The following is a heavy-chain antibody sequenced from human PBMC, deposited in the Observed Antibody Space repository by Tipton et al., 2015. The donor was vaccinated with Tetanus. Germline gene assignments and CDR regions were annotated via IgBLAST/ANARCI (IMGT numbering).Heavy chain of an antibody. CDR2: IYYSGST. J-gene: IGHJ4*02. V-gene: IGHV4-39*01. Sequence: TLSLTCTVSGSSITSTTHYWGWIRQAPGKGLEWIGIIYYSGSTYYNASLRSRVTISVDTNQFSLQLRSVTAADTAVYYCARADYNFAKKGPFDSWGQGTQVIVS. CDR1: GSSITSTTHY. CDR3: ARADYNFAKKGPFDS. D-gene: IGHD3-3*01.